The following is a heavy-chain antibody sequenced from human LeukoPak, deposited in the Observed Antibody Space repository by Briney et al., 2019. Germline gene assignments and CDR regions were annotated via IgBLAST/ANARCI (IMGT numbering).Heavy chain of an antibody. V-gene: IGHV1-18*01. J-gene: IGHJ4*02. D-gene: IGHD5-12*01. Sequence: ASVKVSCKASGYTFTSYGISWVRQAPGQGLEWMGWISAYNGNTNYAQKLQGRVTMTTDTSTSTAYMELRSLRSDDTAVYYCARVRATGVSGYDSPIDYWGQGTLVTVSS. CDR3: ARVRATGVSGYDSPIDY. CDR1: GYTFTSYG. CDR2: ISAYNGNT.